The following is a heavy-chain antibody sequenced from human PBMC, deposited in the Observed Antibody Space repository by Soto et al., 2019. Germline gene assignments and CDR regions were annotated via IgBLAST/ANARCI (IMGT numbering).Heavy chain of an antibody. V-gene: IGHV1-3*01. CDR1: GYTFTSYA. J-gene: IGHJ4*02. CDR2: VNAGNGNT. D-gene: IGHD5-18*01. Sequence: QVQLVQSGAEVKKPGASVKVSCKASGYTFTSYAVNWVRQAPGQRLEWMGWVNAGNGNTKYSQKFQGRVTITRDTSASTAYMEVSSLRSEDTAVYYCARDPGYSYGYNWGQGTLVTVSS. CDR3: ARDPGYSYGYN.